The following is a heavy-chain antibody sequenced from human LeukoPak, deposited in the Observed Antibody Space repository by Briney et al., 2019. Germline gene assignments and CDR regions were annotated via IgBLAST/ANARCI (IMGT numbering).Heavy chain of an antibody. CDR3: ARDGSAAPLWFGELFSWFDP. Sequence: GASVKVSCKASGYTFTVYYMHWVRQAPGQGLEWMGWINPNSGGTNYAQKFQGRVTMTRDTSISTAYMELSRLRSDDTAVYYCARDGSAAPLWFGELFSWFDPWGQGTLVTVSS. V-gene: IGHV1-2*02. J-gene: IGHJ5*02. D-gene: IGHD3-10*01. CDR2: INPNSGGT. CDR1: GYTFTVYY.